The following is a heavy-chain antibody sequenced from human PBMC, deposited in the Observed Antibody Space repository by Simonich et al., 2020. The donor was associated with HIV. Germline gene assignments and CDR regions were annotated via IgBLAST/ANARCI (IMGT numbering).Heavy chain of an antibody. D-gene: IGHD7-27*01. Sequence: GGSLRLSCAASGFTFTNFWMRWVRQAPGKGLEWVSFISSSRKYIDYADSVKGRFTISRDNAKDSLYLQMNILRAEDTAVYFCAKDNTNWGSIGWYFDLWGRGTLVTVSS. CDR3: AKDNTNWGSIGWYFDL. V-gene: IGHV3-21*04. CDR1: GFTFTNFW. J-gene: IGHJ2*01. CDR2: ISSSRKYI.